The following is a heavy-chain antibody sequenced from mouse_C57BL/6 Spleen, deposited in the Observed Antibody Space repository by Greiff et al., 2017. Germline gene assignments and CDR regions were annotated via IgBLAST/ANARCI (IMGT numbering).Heavy chain of an antibody. CDR1: GYTFTSYW. CDR3: ARSWDYDGGFAY. D-gene: IGHD2-4*01. CDR2: INPSNGGP. Sequence: QVQLQQPGTELVKPGASVKLSCKASGYTFTSYWMHWVKQRPGQGLEWIGNINPSNGGPNYNEKFKSKATLTVAKSSSTASMQLSSLTSEDSAVYDCARSWDYDGGFAYWGQGTLVTVSA. J-gene: IGHJ3*01. V-gene: IGHV1-53*01.